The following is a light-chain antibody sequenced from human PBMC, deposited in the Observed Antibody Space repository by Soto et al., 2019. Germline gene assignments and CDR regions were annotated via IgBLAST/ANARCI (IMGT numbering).Light chain of an antibody. V-gene: IGKV3-15*01. CDR2: GAS. Sequence: EIVMTQSPATLSVSPGERATLSCRASQTISSNLAWYQQKLGQAPRLLIYGASTRATGIPARFSGSGSGTEFTLTISSLQSEDFAVYYCQQYDNWPRTFGRGTKVEIK. CDR1: QTISSN. CDR3: QQYDNWPRT. J-gene: IGKJ1*01.